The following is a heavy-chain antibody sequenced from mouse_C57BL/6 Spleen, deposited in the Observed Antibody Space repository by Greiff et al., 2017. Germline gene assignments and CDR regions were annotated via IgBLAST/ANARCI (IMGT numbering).Heavy chain of an antibody. CDR1: GYTFTGYW. CDR3: ARLPHGSTLFDY. Sequence: QVQLQQSGAELMKPGASVKLSCKATGYTFTGYWIEWVKQRPGHGLEWIGEILPGSGSPKYNEKFKGKATFPADTSSTTAYMQLSILTTEDSAIYYCARLPHGSTLFDYWGQGTTLTVSS. J-gene: IGHJ2*01. CDR2: ILPGSGSP. V-gene: IGHV1-9*01. D-gene: IGHD1-1*01.